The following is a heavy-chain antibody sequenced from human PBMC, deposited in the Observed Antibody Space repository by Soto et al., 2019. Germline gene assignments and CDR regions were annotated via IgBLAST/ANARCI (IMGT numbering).Heavy chain of an antibody. Sequence: SETLSLTCAVSGGSISSGGYSWSWIRQPPGKGLEWIGYIYHSGGTYYNPSLKSRVTISVDRSKNQFSLKLSSVTAADTAVYYCARERYSGYGLFDYWGQGTLVTVSS. J-gene: IGHJ4*02. CDR2: IYHSGGT. D-gene: IGHD5-12*01. CDR1: GGSISSGGYS. V-gene: IGHV4-30-2*01. CDR3: ARERYSGYGLFDY.